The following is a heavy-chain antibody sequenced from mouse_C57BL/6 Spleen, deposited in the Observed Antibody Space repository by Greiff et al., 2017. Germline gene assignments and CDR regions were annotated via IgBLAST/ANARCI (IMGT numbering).Heavy chain of an antibody. V-gene: IGHV1-76*01. CDR3: AREWGDYAMDY. J-gene: IGHJ4*01. CDR1: GYTFTDYY. CDR2: IYPGSGNT. D-gene: IGHD1-3*01. Sequence: VQLQQSGAELVRPGASVKLSCTASGYTFTDYYINWVKQRPGQGLEWIARIYPGSGNTYYNEKFKGKATLTAEKSSSTAYMQLSSLASEDSAVYFSAREWGDYAMDYWSQGASVTVAS.